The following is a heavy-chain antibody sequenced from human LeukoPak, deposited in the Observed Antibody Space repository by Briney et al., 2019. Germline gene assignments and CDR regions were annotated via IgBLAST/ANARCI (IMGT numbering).Heavy chain of an antibody. CDR1: GFTFSSFS. Sequence: GGTLRLSCAASGFTFSSFSMSWVRQPPGKGLEWFSTISGSGGSTFHADSVKGRFPISRDNSKNTLFLQMNSLRAEDTAIYYCAKAGSSGWSSSGGDYCGQGSLVTVSS. CDR2: ISGSGGST. V-gene: IGHV3-23*01. D-gene: IGHD6-19*01. CDR3: AKAGSSGWSSSGGDY. J-gene: IGHJ4*02.